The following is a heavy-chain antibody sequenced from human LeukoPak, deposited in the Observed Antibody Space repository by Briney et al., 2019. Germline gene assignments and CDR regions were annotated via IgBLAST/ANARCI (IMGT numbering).Heavy chain of an antibody. V-gene: IGHV3-30*18. CDR3: AKGSSRAAETDY. Sequence: GGSLRLSCAASGFSFTSYNFHWVRQAPGKGLQWLGFISYDGNIKYEDSVKGRFTISRDNSKNMLYLQMNSLRAEDTAVYYCAKGSSRAAETDYWGQGTLVTVSS. D-gene: IGHD6-13*01. J-gene: IGHJ4*02. CDR1: GFSFTSYN. CDR2: ISYDGNIK.